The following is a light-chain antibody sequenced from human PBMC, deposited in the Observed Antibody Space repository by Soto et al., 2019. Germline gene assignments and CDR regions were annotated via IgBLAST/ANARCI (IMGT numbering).Light chain of an antibody. CDR3: QQYNIWPPT. CDR2: GAS. V-gene: IGKV3-15*01. CDR1: QSVSSSH. Sequence: EIVMTQSPATLSVSPGERATLSCRASQSVSSSHLAWYQQKPGQAPRLLIYGASTRATGIPARFSGSGSGTEFTLTISSLQSEDFAVYYCQQYNIWPPTFGQGTKVDI. J-gene: IGKJ1*01.